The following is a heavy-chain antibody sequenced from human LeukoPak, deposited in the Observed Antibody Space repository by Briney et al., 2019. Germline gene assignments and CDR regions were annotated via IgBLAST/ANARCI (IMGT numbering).Heavy chain of an antibody. D-gene: IGHD4-23*01. J-gene: IGHJ4*02. CDR2: ISAYNGNT. Sequence: ASVKVSCKASGYTFTSNGISWVRQAPGQRLEWMGWISAYNGNTNYAQKLQGRVTMTTDTSTSTAYMELRSLRSDDTAVYYCARNVNDDYGGKEYYFGYWGQGTLVTVSS. V-gene: IGHV1-18*01. CDR3: ARNVNDDYGGKEYYFGY. CDR1: GYTFTSNG.